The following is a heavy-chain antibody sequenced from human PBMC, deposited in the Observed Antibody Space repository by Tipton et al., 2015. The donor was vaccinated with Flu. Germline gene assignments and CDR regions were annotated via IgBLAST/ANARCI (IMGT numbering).Heavy chain of an antibody. J-gene: IGHJ4*02. Sequence: LRLSCTVSGGSISSSSYYWGWIRLPPGKGLEWIGSIYYGGHTYYNPSLKSRVTISVDTSKNQFSLNVRSVTAADTAVYYCATEYRGGGNRYYFDYWGQGTLVTVSS. D-gene: IGHD4-23*01. CDR3: ATEYRGGGNRYYFDY. V-gene: IGHV4-39*07. CDR1: GGSISSSSYY. CDR2: IYYGGHT.